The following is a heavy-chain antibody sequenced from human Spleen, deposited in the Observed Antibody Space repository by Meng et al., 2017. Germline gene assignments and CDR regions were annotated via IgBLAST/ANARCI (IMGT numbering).Heavy chain of an antibody. CDR2: ISYDGSNK. J-gene: IGHJ4*01. CDR1: GFTFSSYA. CDR3: ARDPKDILTGYYKDHSFAY. V-gene: IGHV3-30*04. D-gene: IGHD3-9*01. Sequence: GESLKISCAASGFTFSSYAMHWVRQAPGKGLEWVGVISYDGSNKYYADSVKGRFTISRDNSKNTLYLQMNSLRAEDTAVYYCARDPKDILTGYYKDHSFAYWGHG.